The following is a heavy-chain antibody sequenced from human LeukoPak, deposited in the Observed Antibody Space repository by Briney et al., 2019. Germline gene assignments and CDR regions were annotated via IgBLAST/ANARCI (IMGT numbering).Heavy chain of an antibody. D-gene: IGHD3-16*01. CDR1: GLTFSTYS. CDR3: AKDHDVWGSLLDY. CDR2: ISGSGYTT. V-gene: IGHV3-23*01. Sequence: GGSLRLSCAASGLTFSTYSMNLVRQAPGKGLEWVSAISGSGYTTYYADSVKGRFTISRDNSKNTLYLQMHSLRAEDTAVYYCAKDHDVWGSLLDYWGQGTLVTVS. J-gene: IGHJ4*02.